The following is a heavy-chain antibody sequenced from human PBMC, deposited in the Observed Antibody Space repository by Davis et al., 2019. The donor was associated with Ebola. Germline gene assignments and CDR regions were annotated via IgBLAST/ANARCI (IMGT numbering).Heavy chain of an antibody. D-gene: IGHD2-2*01. CDR1: GGTFSSYA. CDR2: IIPIFGTA. CDR3: ARSGFYCSSTSCSPWYMDV. J-gene: IGHJ6*03. V-gene: IGHV1-69*05. Sequence: SVKVSCKASGGTFSSYAISWVRQAPGQGLEWMGGIIPIFGTANYTQKFQGRVTITRDTSASTAYMELSSLRSEDTAVYYCARSGFYCSSTSCSPWYMDVWGKGTTVTVSS.